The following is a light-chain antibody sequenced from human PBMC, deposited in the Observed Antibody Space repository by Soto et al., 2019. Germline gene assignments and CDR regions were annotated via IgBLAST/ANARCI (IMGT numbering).Light chain of an antibody. CDR1: QSISNW. V-gene: IGKV1-5*03. CDR2: KAS. CDR3: QQYNSYSWT. Sequence: DIKMTQSPSTLSASVGDRVTITCRASQSISNWLAWYQQKPGKVPKLLIYKASTLESGVPSRFSGSASGTEFTLTISSLQPDDFATYYCQQYNSYSWTFGQGTKVDIK. J-gene: IGKJ1*01.